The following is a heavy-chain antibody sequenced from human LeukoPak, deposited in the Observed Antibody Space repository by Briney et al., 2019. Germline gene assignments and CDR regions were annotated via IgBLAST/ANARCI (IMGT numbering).Heavy chain of an antibody. J-gene: IGHJ4*02. CDR2: ISWNSGTI. CDR1: GFTFEDYA. CDR3: VKDMTVAALAWEFDY. V-gene: IGHV3-9*01. D-gene: IGHD6-19*01. Sequence: GGSLRLSCAASGFTFEDYAMHWVRQLPGKGREWVSGISWNSGTIDYLESVKGRFTISRDNAKNALYLQMNSLRPEDTALYYCVKDMTVAALAWEFDYWGQGTRVTVSS.